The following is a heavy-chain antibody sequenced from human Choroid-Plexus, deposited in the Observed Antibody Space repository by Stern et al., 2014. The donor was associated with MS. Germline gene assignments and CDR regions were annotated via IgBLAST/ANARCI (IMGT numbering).Heavy chain of an antibody. V-gene: IGHV3-30*18. Sequence: VQLVESGGGVVQPGRPLRLSCAASGFSFSSFGMHWVRQAPGKGLEWVALISYDGSKDYADSAKGRFAISRGYSKNTLYLQMNCLRAEDTAVYYCAKDRQCLTFFFDFWGQGSLVTVSS. CDR1: GFSFSSFG. CDR3: AKDRQCLTFFFDF. D-gene: IGHD3-16*01. J-gene: IGHJ4*02. CDR2: ISYDGSK.